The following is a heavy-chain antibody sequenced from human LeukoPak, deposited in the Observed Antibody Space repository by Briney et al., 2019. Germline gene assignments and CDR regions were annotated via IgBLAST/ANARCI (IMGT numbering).Heavy chain of an antibody. CDR2: VYYSGSA. Sequence: PSETLSLTCTVSGGSISSSSYYWGWIRQPPGKGLEWIGSVYYSGSAYYNPSLKSRVIISVDTSKNQFSLKLSSVTAADTAVYYCARGPLELAPDYWGQGTLVTVSS. J-gene: IGHJ4*02. CDR3: ARGPLELAPDY. CDR1: GGSISSSSYY. V-gene: IGHV4-39*07. D-gene: IGHD1-26*01.